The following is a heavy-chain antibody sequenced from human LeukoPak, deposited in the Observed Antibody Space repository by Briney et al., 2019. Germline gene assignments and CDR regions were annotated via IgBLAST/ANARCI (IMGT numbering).Heavy chain of an antibody. CDR2: INHSGST. CDR3: ARGQGSGSYWAFIDY. CDR1: GGSFSGYY. D-gene: IGHD3-10*01. Sequence: PSETLSLTCAVYGGSFSGYYWSWIRQPPGKGLEWIGEINHSGSTNYNPSLKSRVTISVDTSKNQFSLKLSSVTAADTAVYYCARGQGSGSYWAFIDYWGQGTLVTVSS. V-gene: IGHV4-34*01. J-gene: IGHJ4*02.